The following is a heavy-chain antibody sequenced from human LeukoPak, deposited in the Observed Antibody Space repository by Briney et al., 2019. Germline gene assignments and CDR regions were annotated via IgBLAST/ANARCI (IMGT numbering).Heavy chain of an antibody. Sequence: GGSLRLSCAASGFTFNSYAMAWVRQAPDKGLEWVSSITDSGVNTYYADSVKGRFTISRDNSKNTLYLQMNSLRAEDTAVYYCAKGSRGSYDYWGQGTLVTVSS. V-gene: IGHV3-23*01. D-gene: IGHD1-26*01. CDR1: GFTFNSYA. CDR3: AKGSRGSYDY. J-gene: IGHJ4*02. CDR2: ITDSGVNT.